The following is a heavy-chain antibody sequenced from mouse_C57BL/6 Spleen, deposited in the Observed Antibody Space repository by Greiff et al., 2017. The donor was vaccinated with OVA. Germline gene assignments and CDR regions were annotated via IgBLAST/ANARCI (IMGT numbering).Heavy chain of an antibody. CDR3: ARSNWDDYY. V-gene: IGHV1-81*01. CDR2: IYPRSGNT. Sequence: QVQLQQSGAELARPGASVKLSCKASGYTFTSYGISWVKQRTGQGLEWIGEIYPRSGNTYYNEQFKGKATLTADKSSSTAYMELRSLTSEDSAVYFCARSNWDDYYWGQGTTLTVSS. J-gene: IGHJ2*01. CDR1: GYTFTSYG. D-gene: IGHD4-1*01.